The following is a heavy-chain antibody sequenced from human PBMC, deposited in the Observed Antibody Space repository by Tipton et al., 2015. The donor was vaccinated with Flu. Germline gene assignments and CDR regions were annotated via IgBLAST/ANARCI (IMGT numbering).Heavy chain of an antibody. V-gene: IGHV3-9*01. J-gene: IGHJ4*02. Sequence: CAASGFTFDDYAMHWVRQAPGKGLEWVSGISWNSGSIGYADSVKGRFTISRDNAKNSLYLQMNSLRAEDTALYYCVGSYGSTVGDYWGQGTLVTVSS. D-gene: IGHD5-18*01. CDR3: VGSYGSTVGDY. CDR2: ISWNSGSI. CDR1: GFTFDDYA.